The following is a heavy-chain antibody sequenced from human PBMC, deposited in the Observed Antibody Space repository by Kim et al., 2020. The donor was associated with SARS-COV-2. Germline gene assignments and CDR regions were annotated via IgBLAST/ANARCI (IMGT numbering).Heavy chain of an antibody. V-gene: IGHV4-59*01. J-gene: IGHJ4*02. CDR1: GGSISSYY. D-gene: IGHD6-13*01. Sequence: SETLSLTCTVSGGSISSYYWSWIRQPPGKGLEWIGYIYYSGSTNYNPSLKSRVTISVDTSKNQFSLKLSSVTAADTAVYYCASSLSGYSSSWPLAHWGQGTLVTVSS. CDR3: ASSLSGYSSSWPLAH. CDR2: IYYSGST.